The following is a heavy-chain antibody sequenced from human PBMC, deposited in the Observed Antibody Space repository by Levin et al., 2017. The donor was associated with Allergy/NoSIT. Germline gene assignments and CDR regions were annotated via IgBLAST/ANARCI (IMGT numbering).Heavy chain of an antibody. D-gene: IGHD3-10*01. J-gene: IGHJ4*02. CDR3: ARDRPQGYYASSCFSD. CDR1: GGSINSGDYY. CDR2: FYSTGAT. V-gene: IGHV4-30-4*08. Sequence: SETLSLTCSVSGGSINSGDYYWTWIRQSPGKALEWIGCFYSTGATTYNPALKSRATISVDMSKNQFSLKVKSVTAADTAVYFCARDRPQGYYASSCFSDWGRGTRVTVSS.